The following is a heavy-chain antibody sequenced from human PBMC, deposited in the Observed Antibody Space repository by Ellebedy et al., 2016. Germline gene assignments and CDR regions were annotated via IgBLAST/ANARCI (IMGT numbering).Heavy chain of an antibody. D-gene: IGHD1-26*01. CDR1: GVSITNNY. CDR3: ASTRGY. J-gene: IGHJ4*02. CDR2: IYYTGNT. V-gene: IGHV4-59*12. Sequence: GSLRLXCTVSGVSITNNYWSWIRQPPGKGLEWIAYIYYTGNTEYNPSLKSRVTISVDTSKNQFSLKLSSVTAADTAVYYCASTRGYWGQGTLVTVSS.